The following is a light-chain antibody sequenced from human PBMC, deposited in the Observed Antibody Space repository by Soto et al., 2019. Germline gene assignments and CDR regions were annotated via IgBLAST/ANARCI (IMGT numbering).Light chain of an antibody. Sequence: EIVMTQSPATLSVSPGERATLSCRASQSVSSNLAWYQQKPGQAPRLLIYGASTRATAIPARFSVSGSGTEFTLTISSLQSEDFAVYYCQQYNNWPPLTFGQGTKVEIK. J-gene: IGKJ1*01. CDR1: QSVSSN. V-gene: IGKV3-15*01. CDR2: GAS. CDR3: QQYNNWPPLT.